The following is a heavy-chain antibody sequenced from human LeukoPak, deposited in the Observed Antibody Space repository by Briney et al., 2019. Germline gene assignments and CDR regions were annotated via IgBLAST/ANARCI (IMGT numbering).Heavy chain of an antibody. V-gene: IGHV4-34*01. CDR1: GGSFSGYY. Sequence: SETLSLTCAVYGGSFSGYYWSWIRQPPGKGLEWIGEINHSGSTNYNPSLKSRVTMSVDMSKNQFSLKLSSVTAADSALYYCARLRSANNWYAFDFWGQGTPVTVSS. CDR3: ARLRSANNWYAFDF. CDR2: INHSGST. D-gene: IGHD1-1*01. J-gene: IGHJ4*02.